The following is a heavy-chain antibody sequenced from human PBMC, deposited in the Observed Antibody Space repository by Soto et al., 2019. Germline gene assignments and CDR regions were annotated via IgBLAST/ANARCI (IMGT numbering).Heavy chain of an antibody. CDR1: VVTSTSYD. D-gene: IGHD2-21*02. J-gene: IGHJ3*02. V-gene: IGHV1-69*13. Sequence: SVALSSRASVVTSTSYDISWVRQAPGQGFEWIGGIIPSFGTANYAQKFHGRGTISADESTSTADMGLSSLRSEDTAVYYCARGGHIVVATAIRWAFDIWGQGTMVTVS. CDR2: IIPSFGTA. CDR3: ARGGHIVVATAIRWAFDI.